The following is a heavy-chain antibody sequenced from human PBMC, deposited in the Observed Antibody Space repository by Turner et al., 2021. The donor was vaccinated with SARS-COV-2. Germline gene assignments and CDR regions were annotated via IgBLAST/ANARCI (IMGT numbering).Heavy chain of an antibody. CDR1: GFTFRRYS. Sequence: EVQLVESGGCLFKPGGSLRLSCSASGFTFRRYSMNWVRQAPGKGLEWVSSISSSSSDIYYADSVKGRFTISRDNAKNSLYLQMNSLRAEDTAVYYCARDHRPVVVPAAKRAGSYYYGMDVWGQGTTVTVSS. D-gene: IGHD2-2*01. V-gene: IGHV3-21*01. J-gene: IGHJ6*02. CDR3: ARDHRPVVVPAAKRAGSYYYGMDV. CDR2: ISSSSSDI.